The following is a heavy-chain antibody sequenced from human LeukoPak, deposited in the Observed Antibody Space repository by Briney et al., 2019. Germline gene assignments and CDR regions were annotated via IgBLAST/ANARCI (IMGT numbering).Heavy chain of an antibody. CDR2: IRYDGSNK. J-gene: IGHJ4*02. Sequence: GGSLRLSCAASGFTFSSYGMHWVRQAPGKGLEWVAFIRYDGSNKYYADSVKGRFTISRDNSKNTLYLQMNSLRAEDTAVYYCANYYYDRSGYKNWGQGTLVTVSS. D-gene: IGHD3-22*01. CDR1: GFTFSSYG. V-gene: IGHV3-30*02. CDR3: ANYYYDRSGYKN.